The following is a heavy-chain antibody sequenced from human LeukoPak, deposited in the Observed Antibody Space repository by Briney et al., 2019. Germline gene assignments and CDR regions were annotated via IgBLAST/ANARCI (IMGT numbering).Heavy chain of an antibody. CDR1: GGSVSSYY. CDR2: IYYSGST. CDR3: ARDTYYYDSSGSFDY. D-gene: IGHD3-22*01. V-gene: IGHV4-59*02. J-gene: IGHJ4*02. Sequence: SETLSLTCTVSGGSVSSYYWSWVRQPPGKGLEWIGYIYYSGSTNYNPSLKSRVTISVDTSKNQFSLKLSSVTAADTAVYYCARDTYYYDSSGSFDYWGQGTLVTVSS.